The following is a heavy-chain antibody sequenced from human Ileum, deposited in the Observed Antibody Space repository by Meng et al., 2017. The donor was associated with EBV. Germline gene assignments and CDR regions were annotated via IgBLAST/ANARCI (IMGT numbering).Heavy chain of an antibody. D-gene: IGHD1-26*01. CDR3: ARLGGDYDDY. Sequence: QVQLVQSGAEVKKPGSSVKVSGKTSGDRFGTYSVSWVRQAPGQGLEWMGNTVPIFGTTSYAQKFQGRVTITADESTSTAYMELRNLRSEDSAMYYCARLGGDYDDYWGQGTLVTVSS. J-gene: IGHJ4*02. V-gene: IGHV1-69*18. CDR1: GDRFGTYS. CDR2: TVPIFGTT.